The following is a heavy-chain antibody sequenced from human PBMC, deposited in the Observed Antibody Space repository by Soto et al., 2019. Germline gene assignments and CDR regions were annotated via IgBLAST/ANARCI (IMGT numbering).Heavy chain of an antibody. CDR3: AITAMINRDSSTSFGY. D-gene: IGHD5-18*01. CDR2: IKSKSDGETA. J-gene: IGHJ4*02. Sequence: GGSLRLSCAASGLTFSNVWMTWVRQAPGKGLEWVGRIKSKSDGETADVAAPVKARFTISRDDSKNTVFLEMNSLKSEDTALYYCAITAMINRDSSTSFGYWGRETQVTVSS. V-gene: IGHV3-15*01. CDR1: GLTFSNVW.